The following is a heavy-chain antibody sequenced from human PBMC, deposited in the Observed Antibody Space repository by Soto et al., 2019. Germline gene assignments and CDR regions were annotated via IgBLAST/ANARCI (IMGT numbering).Heavy chain of an antibody. V-gene: IGHV4-59*01. D-gene: IGHD2-15*01. Sequence: SETLSLTCTVSGGSIISYYWSWIRQPPGKGLEWIGYIYYTGSTNYNPSLKSRVTISVDTSEKEFSLKLTSVTAADTAVYYCAREPRYCSGGSCYPNYHYYGMDVWGQGTTVTVSS. J-gene: IGHJ6*02. CDR2: IYYTGST. CDR1: GGSIISYY. CDR3: AREPRYCSGGSCYPNYHYYGMDV.